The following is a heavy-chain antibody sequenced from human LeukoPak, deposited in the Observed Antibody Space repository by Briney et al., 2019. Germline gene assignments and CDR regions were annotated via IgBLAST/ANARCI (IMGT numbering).Heavy chain of an antibody. CDR3: ARDLGLTGKVDY. D-gene: IGHD1-20*01. Sequence: GGSLRLSCAASGFTFSRYAMHWVRQAPGKGLESVSAISSNGGSTYYANSVKGRFTISRDNSKNTLYLQMGSLRAEDLAVYYCARDLGLTGKVDYWGQGTLVTVSS. CDR2: ISSNGGST. J-gene: IGHJ4*02. V-gene: IGHV3-64*01. CDR1: GFTFSRYA.